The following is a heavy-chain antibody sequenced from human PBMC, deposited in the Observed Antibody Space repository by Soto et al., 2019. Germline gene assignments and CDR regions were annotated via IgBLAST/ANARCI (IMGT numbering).Heavy chain of an antibody. D-gene: IGHD3-22*01. CDR3: AREDYYDSSGYPTVYGMDV. CDR2: INPSGGST. V-gene: IGHV1-46*01. J-gene: IGHJ6*02. Sequence: ASVKVSCKASGYAFTSYYMRWVRQAPGQGLGWMGIINPSGGSTSYAQKFQGRVTMTRDTSTSTVYMELSSLRSEDTAVYYCAREDYYDSSGYPTVYGMDVWGQGTTVTV. CDR1: GYAFTSYY.